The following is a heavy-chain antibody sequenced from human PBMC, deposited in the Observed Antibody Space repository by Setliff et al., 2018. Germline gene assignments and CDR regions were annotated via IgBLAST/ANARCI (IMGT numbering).Heavy chain of an antibody. CDR3: ARDGYYGSGIYYPLAF. V-gene: IGHV4-59*01. D-gene: IGHD3-10*01. Sequence: PSETLSLTCTVSGGPMNSYYLSWIRQPPGKGLEWIGDIYDTGSTNYNPSLKSRVTISVDTSKNQFSLKLTSVTAADTAVYYCARDGYYGSGIYYPLAFWGQGTLVTVSS. J-gene: IGHJ4*02. CDR2: IYDTGST. CDR1: GGPMNSYY.